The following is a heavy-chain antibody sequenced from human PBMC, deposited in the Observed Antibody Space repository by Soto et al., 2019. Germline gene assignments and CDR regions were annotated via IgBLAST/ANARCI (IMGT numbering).Heavy chain of an antibody. CDR2: IIPIFGTA. D-gene: IGHD3-22*01. CDR3: AREYYYDSSGYYYAHYFDY. J-gene: IGHJ4*02. V-gene: IGHV1-69*13. Sequence: VKVSCKASGGTFSSYAISWVRQAPGQGLEWMGGIIPIFGTANYAQKFQGRVTITADESTSTAYMELSSLRSEDTAVYYCAREYYYDSSGYYYAHYFDYWGQGTLVTVSS. CDR1: GGTFSSYA.